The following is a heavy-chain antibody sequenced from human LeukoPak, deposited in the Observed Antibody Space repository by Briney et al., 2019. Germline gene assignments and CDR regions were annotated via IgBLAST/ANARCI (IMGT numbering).Heavy chain of an antibody. D-gene: IGHD2-15*01. CDR2: ISSSSSTI. CDR1: GFTLSSNA. Sequence: GGSLRLSCAASGFTLSSNAMRWVRQAPGKGLEWVSYISSSSSTIYYADSVKGRFTISRDNAKNSLYLQMNSLRDEDTAVYYCARVYCSGGSCYRNADYWGQGTLVTVSS. V-gene: IGHV3-48*02. CDR3: ARVYCSGGSCYRNADY. J-gene: IGHJ4*02.